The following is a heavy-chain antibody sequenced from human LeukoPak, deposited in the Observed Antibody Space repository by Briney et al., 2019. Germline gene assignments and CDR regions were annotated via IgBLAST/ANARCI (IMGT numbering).Heavy chain of an antibody. CDR2: IRYDGSNK. Sequence: PGGSLRLSCAASGFTFSSYGMHWVRQAPGKGLEWVAFIRYDGSNKYYADSVKGRFTISRDNSKNTLYLQMNSLRAEDTAVYYCAKIRVNYYYYYMDVWGKGTTVTISS. D-gene: IGHD3-22*01. CDR3: AKIRVNYYYYYMDV. V-gene: IGHV3-30*02. CDR1: GFTFSSYG. J-gene: IGHJ6*03.